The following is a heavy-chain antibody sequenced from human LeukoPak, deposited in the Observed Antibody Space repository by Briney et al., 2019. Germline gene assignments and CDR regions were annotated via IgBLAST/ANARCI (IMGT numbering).Heavy chain of an antibody. CDR2: ISAYNGNT. Sequence: ASVKVSCKASGYTFTSYGISWVRQAPGQGLEWMGWISAYNGNTNYAQKLQGRVTMTTDTSTSTAYMELRSLRSDDTAVYYCALDIVVVSAADTAFDYWGQGTLVTVSS. J-gene: IGHJ4*02. CDR1: GYTFTSYG. CDR3: ALDIVVVSAADTAFDY. D-gene: IGHD2-2*03. V-gene: IGHV1-18*01.